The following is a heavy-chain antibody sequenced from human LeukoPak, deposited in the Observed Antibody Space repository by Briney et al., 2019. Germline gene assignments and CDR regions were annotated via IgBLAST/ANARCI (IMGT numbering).Heavy chain of an antibody. CDR2: INTNTGNP. Sequence: GASVKVSCKASGYTFTSYAMNWVRQAPGQGLEWMGWINTNTGNPTYAQGFTGRFVFSLDTSVSTAYLQISSLKAEDTAVYYCARVGSLWFGELLASYFDYWGQGTLVTVSS. D-gene: IGHD3-10*01. CDR3: ARVGSLWFGELLASYFDY. V-gene: IGHV7-4-1*02. CDR1: GYTFTSYA. J-gene: IGHJ4*02.